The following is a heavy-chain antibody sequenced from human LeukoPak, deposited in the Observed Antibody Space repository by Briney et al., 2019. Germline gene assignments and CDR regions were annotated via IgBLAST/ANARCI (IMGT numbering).Heavy chain of an antibody. CDR3: ARIPVIAANLGWFDP. D-gene: IGHD2-15*01. V-gene: IGHV1-2*02. J-gene: IGHJ5*02. CDR1: GGTFSSYA. CDR2: INPNSGGT. Sequence: GASVKVSCKASGGTFSSYAISWVRQAPGQGPEWMGWINPNSGGTNYAQKFQGRVTMTTDTSISTGYMELSSLRFDDTAVYYCARIPVIAANLGWFDPWGQGTLVTVSS.